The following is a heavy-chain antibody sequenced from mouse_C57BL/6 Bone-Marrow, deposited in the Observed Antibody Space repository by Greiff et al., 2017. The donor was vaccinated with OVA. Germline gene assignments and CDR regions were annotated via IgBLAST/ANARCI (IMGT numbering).Heavy chain of an antibody. V-gene: IGHV5-6*01. Sequence: EVQRVESGGDLVKPGGSLKLSCAASGFTFSSYGMSWVRQTPDKRLEWVATISSGGSYTYYPDSVKGRFTISRDNAKNTLYLQMSSLKSEDTAMYDCARPLTVVAPYYFDYWGQGTTLTVSS. J-gene: IGHJ2*01. CDR2: ISSGGSYT. CDR3: ARPLTVVAPYYFDY. D-gene: IGHD1-1*01. CDR1: GFTFSSYG.